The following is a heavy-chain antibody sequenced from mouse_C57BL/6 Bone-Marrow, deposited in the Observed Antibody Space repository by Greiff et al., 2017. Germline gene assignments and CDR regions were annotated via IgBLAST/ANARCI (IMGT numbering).Heavy chain of an antibody. Sequence: QVQLQQSGPGLVAPSQSLSITCTVSGFSFTSYGVHWVRQPPGKGLEWLVVIWSDGSTTYNSALKSRLSISKDNSKSQVFLKMNSLQTDDTAMYYCARQYDYDGAWFAYWGQGTLVTVSA. CDR3: ARQYDYDGAWFAY. J-gene: IGHJ3*01. CDR2: IWSDGST. V-gene: IGHV2-6-1*01. D-gene: IGHD2-4*01. CDR1: GFSFTSYG.